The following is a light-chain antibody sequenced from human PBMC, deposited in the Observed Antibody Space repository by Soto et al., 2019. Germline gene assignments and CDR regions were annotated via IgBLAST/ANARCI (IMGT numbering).Light chain of an antibody. J-gene: IGKJ1*01. V-gene: IGKV1-5*03. CDR3: QQYNSYPWT. Sequence: DIQITHSPSTLSASVLNRVTSTCRPSQSISSWLAWYQQKPGKAPKPLIYKASSLESGVPSRFSGSGSGTEFTLTISSLQPDDFATYYCQQYNSYPWTFGQGTKVDI. CDR1: QSISSW. CDR2: KAS.